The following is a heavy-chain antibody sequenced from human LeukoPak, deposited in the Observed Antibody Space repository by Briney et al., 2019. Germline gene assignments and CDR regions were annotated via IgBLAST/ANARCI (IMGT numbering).Heavy chain of an antibody. V-gene: IGHV3-7*01. CDR3: ARGVVVIATDY. CDR1: EFRFGRDW. CDR2: IKQDGSEE. J-gene: IGHJ4*02. D-gene: IGHD2-21*01. Sequence: PGGSLRLTCVASEFRFGRDWISWVRQAPGKGLEWVACIKQDGSEEYYVGSVRGRFTVSVDNGKNSLYLQMNSLRAEDTAVYYCARGVVVIATDYWGQGTLVTVSS.